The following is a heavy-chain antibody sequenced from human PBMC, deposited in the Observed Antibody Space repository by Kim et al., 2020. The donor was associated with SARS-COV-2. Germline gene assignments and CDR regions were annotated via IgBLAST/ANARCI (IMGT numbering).Heavy chain of an antibody. CDR1: GYTSTSYY. V-gene: IGHV1-46*01. CDR3: VRSGMDV. Sequence: ASVKVSCKASGYTSTSYYMHWVRQAPGQGLEWMGMSYPSGGSTSYAQKFQGRVTMTRDTSTSTVYMELSSLRSEDTAVYYCVRSGMDVWGQGTTVTVSS. J-gene: IGHJ6*02. CDR2: SYPSGGST.